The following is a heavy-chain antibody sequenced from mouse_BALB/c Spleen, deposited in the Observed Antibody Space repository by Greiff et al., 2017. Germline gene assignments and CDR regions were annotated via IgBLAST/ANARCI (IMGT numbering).Heavy chain of an antibody. CDR1: GFTFSSYG. CDR3: ARYYYYGSSRYWYFDV. CDR2: ISSGGSYT. D-gene: IGHD1-1*01. Sequence: EVQLQESGGDLVKPGGSLKLSCAASGFTFSSYGMSWVRQTPDKRLEWVATISSGGSYTYYPDSVKGRFTISRDNAKNTLYLQMSSLKSEDTAMYYCARYYYYGSSRYWYFDVWGAGTTVTVSS. V-gene: IGHV5-6*01. J-gene: IGHJ1*01.